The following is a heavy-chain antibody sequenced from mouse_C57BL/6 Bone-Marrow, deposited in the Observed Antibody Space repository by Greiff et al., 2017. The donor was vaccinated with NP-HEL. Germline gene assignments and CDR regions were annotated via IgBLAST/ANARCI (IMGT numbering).Heavy chain of an antibody. V-gene: IGHV5-6*02. J-gene: IGHJ2*01. CDR2: ISSGGSYT. CDR3: ARQGYYYGSSYGEYYFDY. CDR1: GFTFSSYG. D-gene: IGHD1-1*01. Sequence: EVMLVESGGDLVKPGGSLKLSCAASGFTFSSYGMSWVRQTPDKRLEWVATISSGGSYTYYPDSVKGRFTISRDNAKNTLYLQMSSLKSEDTAMYYCARQGYYYGSSYGEYYFDYWGQGTTLTVSS.